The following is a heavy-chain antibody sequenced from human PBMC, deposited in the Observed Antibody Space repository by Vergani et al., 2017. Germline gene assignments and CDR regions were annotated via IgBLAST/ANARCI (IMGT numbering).Heavy chain of an antibody. D-gene: IGHD3-3*01. J-gene: IGHJ4*02. V-gene: IGHV1-69*04. CDR3: ARSNDFWSGYYYRGFDY. CDR2: IIPILGIA. Sequence: QVQLVQSGAEVKKPGSSVKVSCKASGGTFSSYAISWVRQAPGQGLEWMGRIIPILGIANYAQKFQGRVTITADKSTSTAYLQWSSLKASDTAMYYCARSNDFWSGYYYRGFDYWGQGTLVTVSS. CDR1: GGTFSSYA.